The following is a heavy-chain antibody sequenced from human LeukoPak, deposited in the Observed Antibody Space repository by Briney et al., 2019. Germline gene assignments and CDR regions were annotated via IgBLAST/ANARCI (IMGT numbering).Heavy chain of an antibody. D-gene: IGHD5-12*01. CDR2: INSDGSST. CDR3: ASSGYDLNAFDI. V-gene: IGHV3-74*01. Sequence: PGGSLRLSCAASGFTFSSYWMHWVRQAPGKGLVWVSRINSDGSSTSYADSVKGRFTISRDSAKNTLYLQMNSLRAEDTAVYYSASSGYDLNAFDIWGQGTMVTVSS. J-gene: IGHJ3*02. CDR1: GFTFSSYW.